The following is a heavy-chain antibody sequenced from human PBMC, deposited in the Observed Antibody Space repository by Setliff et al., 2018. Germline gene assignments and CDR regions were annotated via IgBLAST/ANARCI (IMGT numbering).Heavy chain of an antibody. CDR1: GASIRSGSHY. J-gene: IGHJ6*02. Sequence: SETLSLTCTVSGASIRSGSHYWSWIRQSAERGLEWIGHIYTSGTTDYSPSFKSRVSISADISKNLVSLKLHSVTAADTAVYYCTKEYVVISFVANTHSHYGMDVWGQGTTVTVSS. V-gene: IGHV4-61*09. D-gene: IGHD2-21*01. CDR3: TKEYVVISFVANTHSHYGMDV. CDR2: IYTSGTT.